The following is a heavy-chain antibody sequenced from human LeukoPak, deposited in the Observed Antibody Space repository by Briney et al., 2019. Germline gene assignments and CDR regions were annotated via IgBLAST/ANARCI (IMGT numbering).Heavy chain of an antibody. CDR3: AKVLSVRYSGWVVYIDY. V-gene: IGHV3-23*01. CDR2: LSGTGGST. CDR1: GFTFSSYA. J-gene: IGHJ4*02. D-gene: IGHD3-9*01. Sequence: GGSLRLSCAASGFTFSSYAMSWVRQAPGKGLEWVSTLSGTGGSTYYADSVRGRFTISRDNSKSTLYLQMNSLRAEDTAVYYCAKVLSVRYSGWVVYIDYWNQGTVVTVSS.